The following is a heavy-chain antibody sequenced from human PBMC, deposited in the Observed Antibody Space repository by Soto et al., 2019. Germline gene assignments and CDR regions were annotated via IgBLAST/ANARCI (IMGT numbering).Heavy chain of an antibody. CDR1: GFTFSSDS. J-gene: IGHJ5*02. Sequence: EVQLLESGGGLVQPGGSLRLSCAATGFTFSSDSMNWVRQTPGKGLEWVSGISGSGDQTYYADSVKGRFTISRDNSKNTLFLQVNSLRVEDTGLYYCVKSPRSGFDAPWDLWGQGAQVPGSS. CDR3: VKSPRSGFDAPWDL. V-gene: IGHV3-23*01. CDR2: ISGSGDQT. D-gene: IGHD3-22*01.